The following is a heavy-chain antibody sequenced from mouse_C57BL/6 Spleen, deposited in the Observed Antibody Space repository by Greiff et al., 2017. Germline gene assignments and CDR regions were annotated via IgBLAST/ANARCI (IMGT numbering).Heavy chain of an antibody. CDR3: ARDNYGSSYAMDY. J-gene: IGHJ4*01. CDR1: GYSITSGYY. V-gene: IGHV3-6*01. D-gene: IGHD1-1*01. CDR2: ISYDGSN. Sequence: EVQLQESGPGLVKPSPSLSLTCSVTGYSITSGYYWNWIRQFPGNKLEWMGYISYDGSNNYNPSLKNRSTITRDTSKNQFFLKLNSVTTEDTATYYCARDNYGSSYAMDYWGQGTSVTVSS.